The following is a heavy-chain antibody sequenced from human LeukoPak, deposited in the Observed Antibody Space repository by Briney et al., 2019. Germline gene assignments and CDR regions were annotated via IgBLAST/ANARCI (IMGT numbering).Heavy chain of an antibody. CDR3: ARQIPVTGNNYFDY. V-gene: IGHV4-38-2*01. CDR2: IYHSGST. J-gene: IGHJ4*02. D-gene: IGHD6-19*01. CDR1: TYSISSGYY. Sequence: SETLSLTCFVSTYSISSGYYWGWIRQPPGKGLEWIGSIYHSGSTYYTPSLKSRVTISVDTSKNQFSLRLSSVTAADTAVYYCARQIPVTGNNYFDYWGQGTLVTVSS.